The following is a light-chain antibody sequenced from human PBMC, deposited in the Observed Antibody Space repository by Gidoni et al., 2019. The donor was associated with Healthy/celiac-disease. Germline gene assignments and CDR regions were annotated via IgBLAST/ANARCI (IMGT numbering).Light chain of an antibody. CDR3: RHNVSSLIT. CDR1: QLVSSSY. CDR2: GAS. J-gene: IGKJ4*01. Sequence: DIVLTQSPGTLSLSPGERATLSCRASQLVSSSYLAWYQQKPGQAPRFHIYGASSRATGIPDRLRGSGSGTDFTLTISRLEPENLAGYYCRHNVSSLITFGGGTKVEIK. V-gene: IGKV3-20*01.